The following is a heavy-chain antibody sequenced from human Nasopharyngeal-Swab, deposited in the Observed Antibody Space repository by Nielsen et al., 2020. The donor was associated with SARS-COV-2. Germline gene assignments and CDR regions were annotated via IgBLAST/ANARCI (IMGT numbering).Heavy chain of an antibody. J-gene: IGHJ4*02. D-gene: IGHD3-9*01. CDR3: ARDAFDDILTGYYYYFDY. CDR1: GFTFSSYE. V-gene: IGHV3-48*03. Sequence: GGSLRLSCAASGFTFSSYEMNWVRQAPGKGLEWVSYISSSGSTIYYADSVKGRFTISRDNAKNSLYLQMNSLRAEGTAVYYCARDAFDDILTGYYYYFDYWGQGTLVTVSS. CDR2: ISSSGSTI.